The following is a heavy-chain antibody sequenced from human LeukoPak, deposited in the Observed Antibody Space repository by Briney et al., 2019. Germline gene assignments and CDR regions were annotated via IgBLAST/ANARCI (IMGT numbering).Heavy chain of an antibody. CDR2: ISSSSSYI. CDR1: GFTFSSYS. CDR3: AKDKQVVVTHNWFDP. J-gene: IGHJ5*02. V-gene: IGHV3-21*04. D-gene: IGHD4-23*01. Sequence: PGGSLRLSCAASGFTFSSYSMNWVRQAPGKGLEWVSSISSSSSYIYYADSVKGRFTISRDNAKNSVFLQMNSLRAEDTALYYCAKDKQVVVTHNWFDPWGQGTLVTVSS.